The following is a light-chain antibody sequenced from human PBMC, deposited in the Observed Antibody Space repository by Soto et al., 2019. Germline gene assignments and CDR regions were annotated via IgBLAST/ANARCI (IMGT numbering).Light chain of an antibody. CDR1: SSNIGADYF. V-gene: IGLV1-40*01. CDR3: QSYDSSLRGYV. J-gene: IGLJ1*01. Sequence: QSLLTQPASVAGAPGQRVTISCTGSSSNIGADYFVHWYQRLPGVAPKLLIYDNTNRPSGVPDRFSGSKSGTSASLAITGLQAEDEADYYCQSYDSSLRGYVFGSGTKVTV. CDR2: DNT.